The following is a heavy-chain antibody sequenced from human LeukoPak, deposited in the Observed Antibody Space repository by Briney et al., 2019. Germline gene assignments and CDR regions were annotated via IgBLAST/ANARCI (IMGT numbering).Heavy chain of an antibody. Sequence: PGGSLRLSCAASRFTFSDYYMSWIRQAPGKGLEWVSYISSSGTTIYYPDSVKGRFTISRDNAKNSLYLQMNSLRAEDTAVYYCARDRGRPTNYFDYWGQGTLVTVSS. CDR1: RFTFSDYY. CDR3: ARDRGRPTNYFDY. J-gene: IGHJ4*02. D-gene: IGHD3-16*01. V-gene: IGHV3-11*04. CDR2: ISSSGTTI.